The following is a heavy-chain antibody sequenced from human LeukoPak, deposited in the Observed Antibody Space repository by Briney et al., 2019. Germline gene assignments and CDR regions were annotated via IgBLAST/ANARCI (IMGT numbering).Heavy chain of an antibody. CDR2: IKQDGSEK. Sequence: PGGSLRLSCAASGFTFSSYWMSWVRQAPGKGLEWVANIKQDGSEKYYVDSVKGRFTISRDNAKNSLFLQMNSLRAEDTAVYYCARANIAVAGRPDAFDIWGQGTMVTVSS. CDR1: GFTFSSYW. J-gene: IGHJ3*02. CDR3: ARANIAVAGRPDAFDI. D-gene: IGHD6-19*01. V-gene: IGHV3-7*01.